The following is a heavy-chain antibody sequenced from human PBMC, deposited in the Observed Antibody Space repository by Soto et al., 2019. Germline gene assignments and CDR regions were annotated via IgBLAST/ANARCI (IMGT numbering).Heavy chain of an antibody. J-gene: IGHJ5*02. CDR2: INGDGSTS. D-gene: IGHD3-10*01. V-gene: IGHV3-74*01. CDR3: ARDQDTYGLGVSDR. Sequence: EVQLVESGGGLVQPGGSLRLSCAASGFTFTTFWMHWVRQAPGKGLVWVSRINGDGSTSNYADSVKGRFTISRDSAKNTVFLQMNSLRAEATAVYYCARDQDTYGLGVSDRWGQGTLVTVSP. CDR1: GFTFTTFW.